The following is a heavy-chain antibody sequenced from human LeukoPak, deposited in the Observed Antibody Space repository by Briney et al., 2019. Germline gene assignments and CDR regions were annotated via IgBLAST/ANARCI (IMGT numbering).Heavy chain of an antibody. CDR1: GFTFGDYA. Sequence: GGSLRLSCTASGFTFGDYAMSWFRQAPGKGLEWVGFIRSNAYGGTTEYAASVKGRFTISRDDSKSIAYLQMNSLKTEDTAVYYCTRVGGTYYYDSSGYSHFDYWGQGTLVTVSS. V-gene: IGHV3-49*03. CDR3: TRVGGTYYYDSSGYSHFDY. D-gene: IGHD3-22*01. CDR2: IRSNAYGGTT. J-gene: IGHJ4*02.